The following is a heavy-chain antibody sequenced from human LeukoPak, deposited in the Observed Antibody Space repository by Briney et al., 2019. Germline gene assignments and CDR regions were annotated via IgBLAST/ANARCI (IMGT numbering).Heavy chain of an antibody. CDR3: ARDSGSGSNDY. CDR2: ISAGNGNT. J-gene: IGHJ4*02. Sequence: ASVKVSCKASGYTFTSYAIHWVRQAPGQRLEWMGWISAGNGNTKYSQNFQGRVTFISNTSATTAFMELSSLRSEDAAVYYCARDSGSGSNDYWGQGTLVTVSS. CDR1: GYTFTSYA. D-gene: IGHD1-26*01. V-gene: IGHV1-3*01.